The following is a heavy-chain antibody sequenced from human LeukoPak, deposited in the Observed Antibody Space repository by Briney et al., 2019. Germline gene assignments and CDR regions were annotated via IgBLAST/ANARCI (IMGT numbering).Heavy chain of an antibody. CDR1: GYTFTSYD. J-gene: IGHJ4*02. CDR3: ARGMGYGDYGPRFDC. D-gene: IGHD4-17*01. V-gene: IGHV1-8*01. Sequence: ASVKVSCKASGYTFTSYDINWVRQATGQGLEWMGWMNPNSGNTGYAQKFQGRVTMTRNTSISTAYMELSSLRSEDTAMYFCARGMGYGDYGPRFDCWGQGTQITVSS. CDR2: MNPNSGNT.